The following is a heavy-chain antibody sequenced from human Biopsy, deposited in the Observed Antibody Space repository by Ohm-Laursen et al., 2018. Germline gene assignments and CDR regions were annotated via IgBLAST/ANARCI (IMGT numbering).Heavy chain of an antibody. CDR2: IKRDGSQS. Sequence: GSLRLSCTASGFTFSTYCMTWVRQAPGKGLEWVANIKRDGSQSNHADSVKGRFTISRDNAKNSLYLQMNSLRAEDTAVYYCTRDTTYYVGTTYYDALDVWGQGTTVTVSS. CDR1: GFTFSTYC. D-gene: IGHD3-10*02. V-gene: IGHV3-7*01. CDR3: TRDTTYYVGTTYYDALDV. J-gene: IGHJ3*01.